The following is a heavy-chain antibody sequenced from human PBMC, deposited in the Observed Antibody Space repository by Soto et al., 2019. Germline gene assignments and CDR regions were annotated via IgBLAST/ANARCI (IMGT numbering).Heavy chain of an antibody. CDR3: VKGEYYYDGSAYYPFDY. CDR1: GFTFTSYA. J-gene: IGHJ4*02. Sequence: PGGSLRLSCAASGFTFTSYAMHWVRQTPGKGLEWVALISYDGSDKYYADSVKGRFTISRDNSKNTAYLQMSSLRPEDTAVYYCVKGEYYYDGSAYYPFDYWGQGRMVTVSS. CDR2: ISYDGSDK. V-gene: IGHV3-30*14. D-gene: IGHD3-22*01.